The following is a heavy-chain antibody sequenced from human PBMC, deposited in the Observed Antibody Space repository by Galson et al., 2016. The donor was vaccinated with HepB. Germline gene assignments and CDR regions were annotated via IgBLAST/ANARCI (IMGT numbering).Heavy chain of an antibody. V-gene: IGHV1-18*01. CDR3: ARDSAGIGPAGTRYYALDV. D-gene: IGHD6-13*01. CDR1: GFSFNSYG. Sequence: QSGAEVKKTGEALTISCTASGFSFNSYGISWVRQAPGQALEWMGWISVYNGDTNYVQQLQGRVTMTTDTSTSTAFMELRSLRSDDTAVYYCARDSAGIGPAGTRYYALDVWGQGTTVTVSS. J-gene: IGHJ6*02. CDR2: ISVYNGDT.